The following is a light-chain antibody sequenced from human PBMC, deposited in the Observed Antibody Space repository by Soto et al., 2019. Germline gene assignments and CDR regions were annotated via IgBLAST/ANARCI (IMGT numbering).Light chain of an antibody. J-gene: IGLJ3*02. Sequence: QSALTQPASVSGSPGQSITISCSGTRSDIGSYNYVAWYQQFPGKTPKILIYGVSNRPSGVSSRFSGSKSGNTASLTISGLQAEDEADYYCSSYTAYTTLWVFGGGTKVTVL. CDR2: GVS. V-gene: IGLV2-14*01. CDR1: RSDIGSYNY. CDR3: SSYTAYTTLWV.